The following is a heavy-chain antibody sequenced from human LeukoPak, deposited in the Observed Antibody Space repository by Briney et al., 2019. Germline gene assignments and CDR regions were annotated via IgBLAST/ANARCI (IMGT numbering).Heavy chain of an antibody. CDR3: ARHSSSWNHDY. D-gene: IGHD6-13*01. Sequence: SETLSLTCTVPGGSISSSSYYWGWIRQPPGKGLEWIGSIYYSGSTYYNPSLKSRVTISVDTSKNQFSLKLSSVTAADTAVYYCARHSSSWNHDYWGQGTLVTVSS. CDR1: GGSISSSSYY. V-gene: IGHV4-39*01. J-gene: IGHJ4*02. CDR2: IYYSGST.